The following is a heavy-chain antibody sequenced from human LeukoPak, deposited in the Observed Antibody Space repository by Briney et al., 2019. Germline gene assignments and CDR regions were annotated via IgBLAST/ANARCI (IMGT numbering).Heavy chain of an antibody. Sequence: GASVKVSCKASGYIFTGYYMHWARQAPGQGLEWMGWISAYNGNTNYAQKLQGRVTMTTDTSTSTAYMELRSLRSDDTAVYYCARPGNKAENWFDPWGQGTLVTVSS. CDR2: ISAYNGNT. CDR1: GYIFTGYY. V-gene: IGHV1-18*04. J-gene: IGHJ5*02. CDR3: ARPGNKAENWFDP. D-gene: IGHD1/OR15-1a*01.